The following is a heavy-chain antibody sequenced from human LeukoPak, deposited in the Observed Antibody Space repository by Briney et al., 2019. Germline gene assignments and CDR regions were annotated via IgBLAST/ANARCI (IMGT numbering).Heavy chain of an antibody. Sequence: GGSLRLSCAASGLTFSSYAMSWVRQAPGKGLEWVSAISGSGGSTYYADSVKGRFTISRDNSKNTLYLQMNSLRAEDTAVYYCAKDSSGYYSFDYWGQGTLVTVSS. D-gene: IGHD3-22*01. CDR1: GLTFSSYA. J-gene: IGHJ4*02. CDR2: ISGSGGST. V-gene: IGHV3-23*01. CDR3: AKDSSGYYSFDY.